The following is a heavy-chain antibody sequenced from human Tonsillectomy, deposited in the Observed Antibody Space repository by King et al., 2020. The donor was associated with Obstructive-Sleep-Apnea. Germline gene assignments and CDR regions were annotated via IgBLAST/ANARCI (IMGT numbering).Heavy chain of an antibody. V-gene: IGHV3-23*04. D-gene: IGHD2-21*01. CDR2: ISGSGGST. CDR1: GFTFSRYA. CDR3: AKEGDWAVQLPWYFDL. J-gene: IGHJ2*01. Sequence: VQLVQSGGGLVQPGGSLRLSCVVSGFTFSRYAMSWVRQAPGKGLEWVSVISGSGGSTYHADSVKGRFTISRDNSKNTLYLQMNSLRAEDTAVYYCAKEGDWAVQLPWYFDLWGRGTLVTVSS.